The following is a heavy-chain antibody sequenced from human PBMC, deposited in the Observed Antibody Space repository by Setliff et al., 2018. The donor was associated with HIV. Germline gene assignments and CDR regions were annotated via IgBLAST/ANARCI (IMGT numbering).Heavy chain of an antibody. D-gene: IGHD6-13*01. CDR3: ARDLLQQLARYNWFDP. J-gene: IGHJ5*02. Sequence: ASVKVSCKASGYTFTGYYMHWVRQAPGQGLEWMGRINPNSGGTNYAQKFQGRVTMTRDTSISTAYMELSRLRSDDTAVYYCARDLLQQLARYNWFDPWGQGTLVTVSS. V-gene: IGHV1-2*06. CDR2: INPNSGGT. CDR1: GYTFTGYY.